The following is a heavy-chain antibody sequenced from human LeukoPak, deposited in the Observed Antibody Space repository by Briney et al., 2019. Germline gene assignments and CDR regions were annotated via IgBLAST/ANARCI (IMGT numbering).Heavy chain of an antibody. Sequence: SETLSLTCTVSGGCITSSYWSWIRQPPGKGLEWIGYIYYSGSTYYSPSLRSRVTMSVDTSKNEFSLKMSSVTPADTAVYYCARGGSSSPLDDWGQGTLVTVSS. CDR1: GGCITSSY. CDR2: IYYSGST. D-gene: IGHD6-6*01. V-gene: IGHV4-59*01. J-gene: IGHJ4*02. CDR3: ARGGSSSPLDD.